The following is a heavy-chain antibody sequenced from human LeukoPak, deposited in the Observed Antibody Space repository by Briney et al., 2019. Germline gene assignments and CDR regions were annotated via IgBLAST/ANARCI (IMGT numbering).Heavy chain of an antibody. CDR2: INWNGGST. D-gene: IGHD3-10*01. V-gene: IGHV3-20*04. Sequence: GGSLRLSCAASGFTFDDYGMSWVRQAPGKGLEWVSGINWNGGSTGYADSVKGRFTISRDNAENTLFLQMNSLRAEDAAVYYCARSFGAGTYAVDYWGQGTLVTVSS. CDR3: ARSFGAGTYAVDY. CDR1: GFTFDDYG. J-gene: IGHJ4*02.